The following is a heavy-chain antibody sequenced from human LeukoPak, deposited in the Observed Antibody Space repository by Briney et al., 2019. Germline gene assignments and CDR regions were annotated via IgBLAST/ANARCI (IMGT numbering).Heavy chain of an antibody. CDR1: GYTFTGYY. D-gene: IGHD3-3*01. CDR3: ARRAYYDFWSGSSRTFYYGMDV. Sequence: ASVKVSCKASGYTFTGYYMHWVRQAPGQGLEWMGWINPNSGGTNYAQKFQGRVTMTRDTSISTAYMELSRLRSDDTAVYYCARRAYYDFWSGSSRTFYYGMDVWGQGTTVTVSS. CDR2: INPNSGGT. V-gene: IGHV1-2*02. J-gene: IGHJ6*02.